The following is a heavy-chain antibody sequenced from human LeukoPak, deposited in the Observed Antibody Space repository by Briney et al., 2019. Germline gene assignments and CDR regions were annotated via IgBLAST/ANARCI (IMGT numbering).Heavy chain of an antibody. J-gene: IGHJ3*02. CDR3: ARGGSGISNAFDI. D-gene: IGHD3-10*01. CDR2: IFFSGST. CDR1: GGSISSYY. Sequence: SETLSLTCTVSGGSISSYYWNWIRQPPGQGLEWIGYIFFSGSTNYNPSLKSRVTISVDTSKDQFSLKLSSVTAADTAVYYCARGGSGISNAFDIWGQGTMVTVSS. V-gene: IGHV4-59*01.